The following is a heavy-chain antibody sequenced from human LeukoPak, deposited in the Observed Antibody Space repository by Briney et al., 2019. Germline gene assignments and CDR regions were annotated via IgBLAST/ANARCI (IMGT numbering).Heavy chain of an antibody. D-gene: IGHD4-17*01. CDR2: IKQDGSEK. CDR1: GFTFSNYW. J-gene: IGHJ1*01. Sequence: GGSLRLSCAASGFTFSNYWMSWVRQAPGKGLEWVANIKQDGSEKYYVNSVKGRFTISRDDAKNSLSLQMNNLRAEDTARYYCVRGRDYVGVAASLDLWRRGTLVTVS. V-gene: IGHV3-7*03. CDR3: VRGRDYVGVAASLDL.